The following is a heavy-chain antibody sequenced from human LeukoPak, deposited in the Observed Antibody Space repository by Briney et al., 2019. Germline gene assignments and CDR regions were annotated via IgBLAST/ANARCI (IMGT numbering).Heavy chain of an antibody. D-gene: IGHD3-22*01. CDR3: ARAYFSDSSGYYFAKVEFDS. CDR2: ISSSSSYI. CDR1: GFTFSSYT. Sequence: KTGGSLRLSCAASGFTFSSYTMTWVRQAPGKGLEWLSSISSSSSYIYYADSVKGRFTISRDNAKKSLYLQMNSLRAEDTAAYYCARAYFSDSSGYYFAKVEFDSWGQGTLVTVSS. V-gene: IGHV3-21*01. J-gene: IGHJ4*02.